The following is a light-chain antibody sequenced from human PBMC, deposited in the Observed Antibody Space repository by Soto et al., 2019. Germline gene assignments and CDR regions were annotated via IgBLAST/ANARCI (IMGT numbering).Light chain of an antibody. J-gene: IGLJ2*01. Sequence: QSVLTQPPSVSGAPGERVTISCTGRSSSIGAGYDVHWYQHLPGKAPKLLIYDETKRPSGVPDRFSGSKSGSSASLAITGLQVEDEADYYCQSYYSRLGGVVFGGGTKLTVL. CDR1: SSSIGAGYD. CDR2: DET. V-gene: IGLV1-40*01. CDR3: QSYYSRLGGVV.